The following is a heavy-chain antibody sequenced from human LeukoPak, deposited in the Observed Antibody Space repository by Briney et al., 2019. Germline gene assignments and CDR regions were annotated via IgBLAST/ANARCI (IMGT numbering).Heavy chain of an antibody. V-gene: IGHV3-48*01. J-gene: IGHJ6*03. CDR1: GFTFSSYS. CDR3: AKGGYDILTGYLYYYYMDV. CDR2: ISSSSSTI. D-gene: IGHD3-9*01. Sequence: QPGGSLRLSCAASGFTFSSYSMNWVRQAPGKGLEWVSYISSSSSTIYYADSVKGRFTISRDNAKNSLYLQMNSLRAEDTAVYYCAKGGYDILTGYLYYYYMDVWGKGTTVTVSS.